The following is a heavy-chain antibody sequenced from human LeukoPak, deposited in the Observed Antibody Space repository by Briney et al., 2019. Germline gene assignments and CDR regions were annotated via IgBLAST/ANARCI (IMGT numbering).Heavy chain of an antibody. CDR3: ARGQEFDDGVFDS. Sequence: SGGSLRLSCAASGFSFSRFAMTWVRQAPGKGLEWVSTIRSNGATASNADSVKGRFTISRDNSKNTVYLQVNSLRVEDTAIYYCARGQEFDDGVFDSWGQGTLVTVSS. J-gene: IGHJ4*02. D-gene: IGHD1-1*01. CDR1: GFSFSRFA. CDR2: IRSNGATA. V-gene: IGHV3-23*01.